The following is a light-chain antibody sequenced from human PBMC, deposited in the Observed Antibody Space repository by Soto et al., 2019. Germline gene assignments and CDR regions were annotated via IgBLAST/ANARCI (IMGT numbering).Light chain of an antibody. J-gene: IGLJ2*01. CDR3: GTWDGSLSAGV. CDR1: SSNIENNY. V-gene: IGLV1-51*01. CDR2: DNT. Sequence: QSVLTQPPSVSAAPGQTVTISCSGSSSNIENNYVSWYQHLPGAAPKLRIYDNTERPSGIPDRFSGSKSGTSATLGITGLQTGDEGNDYCGTWDGSLSAGVFGGGTKLTVL.